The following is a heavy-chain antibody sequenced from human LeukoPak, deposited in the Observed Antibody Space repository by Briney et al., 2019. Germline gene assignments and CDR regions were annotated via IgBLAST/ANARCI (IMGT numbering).Heavy chain of an antibody. CDR3: ARTRGRIMIPFGGVHFDY. CDR2: INHSGST. V-gene: IGHV4-34*01. CDR1: GGSFSGYY. D-gene: IGHD3-16*01. Sequence: SETLSLTCAVYGGSFSGYYWSWIRQPPGKGLEWIGEINHSGSTNYNPSLKSRVTISVDTSKNQFSLKLSSVTAADTAVYYCARTRGRIMIPFGGVHFDYWGQGTLVTVSS. J-gene: IGHJ4*02.